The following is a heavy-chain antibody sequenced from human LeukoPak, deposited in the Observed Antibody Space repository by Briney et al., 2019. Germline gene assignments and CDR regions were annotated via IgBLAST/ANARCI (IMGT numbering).Heavy chain of an antibody. Sequence: GGSLRLSCAASGFAFSNYWMNWARQAPGKGLEWVANIKQDGSETYYVDSVKGRFTISRDNAKNSLYLQMNSLRTEDTALYYCGSTNSFSYWGQGTLVTVSS. CDR2: IKQDGSET. CDR1: GFAFSNYW. V-gene: IGHV3-7*01. J-gene: IGHJ4*02. CDR3: GSTNSFSY. D-gene: IGHD2-2*01.